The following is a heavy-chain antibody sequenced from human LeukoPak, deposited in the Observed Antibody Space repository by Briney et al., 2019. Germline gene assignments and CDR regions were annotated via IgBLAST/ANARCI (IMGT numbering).Heavy chain of an antibody. J-gene: IGHJ2*01. CDR1: GFTVSSNY. Sequence: GGSLRLSCAASGFTVSSNYMSWVRPAPGKGLEWVSLIYSGGSIYYADSVKGRFTISRDNSKNMVYFQMNSLRAEDTAVYYCARAFYGDYTGPWYFDLWGRGTLVTVSS. CDR2: IYSGGSI. CDR3: ARAFYGDYTGPWYFDL. D-gene: IGHD4-17*01. V-gene: IGHV3-53*01.